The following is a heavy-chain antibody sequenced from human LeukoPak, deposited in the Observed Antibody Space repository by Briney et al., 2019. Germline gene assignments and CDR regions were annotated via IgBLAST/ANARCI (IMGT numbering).Heavy chain of an antibody. CDR1: GYTFTSYD. V-gene: IGHV1-8*01. CDR2: MNPNSGNT. Sequence: GASVKVSCXASGYTFTSYDINWVRQASGQGLEWMGWMNPNSGNTGYAQKFQGRVTMTRNTSISTAYMELSSLRSEDTAVYYCARGNICTNGVCYTGVRYWGQGTLVTVSS. D-gene: IGHD2-8*01. CDR3: ARGNICTNGVCYTGVRY. J-gene: IGHJ4*02.